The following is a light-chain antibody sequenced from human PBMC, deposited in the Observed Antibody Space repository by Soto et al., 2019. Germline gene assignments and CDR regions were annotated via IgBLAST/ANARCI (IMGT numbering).Light chain of an antibody. CDR1: QSVSSN. CDR3: QQSNNWPYT. CDR2: GAS. J-gene: IGKJ2*01. V-gene: IGKV3-15*01. Sequence: EIVMTQSTATLSVSPGERATLSCRASQSVSSNLAWYQQKPGQAPRLLFYGASTRATGIPARFSGSGSGTDFTLTISSLQSEDFAVYYCQQSNNWPYTFGQGTKLEIK.